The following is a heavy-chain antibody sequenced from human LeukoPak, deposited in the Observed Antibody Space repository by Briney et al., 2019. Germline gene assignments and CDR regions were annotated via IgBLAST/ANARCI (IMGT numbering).Heavy chain of an antibody. J-gene: IGHJ5*02. V-gene: IGHV1-18*01. CDR3: ARDHRYSSGWDSIEFDP. CDR1: GYTFTSYG. Sequence: GASVKVSCKASGYTFTSYGISWVRRAPGQGLEWMGWISAYNGNTNYAQKLQGRVTMTTDTSTSTAYMELRSLRSDDTAVYYCARDHRYSSGWDSIEFDPWGQGTLVTVSS. CDR2: ISAYNGNT. D-gene: IGHD6-19*01.